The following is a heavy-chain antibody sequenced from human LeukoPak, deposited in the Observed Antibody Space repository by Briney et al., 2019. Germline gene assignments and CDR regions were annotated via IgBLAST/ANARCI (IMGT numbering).Heavy chain of an antibody. D-gene: IGHD3-22*01. J-gene: IGHJ4*02. CDR1: GFTLTSYA. V-gene: IGHV3-23*01. CDR2: ISGGNT. CDR3: ARGFTTGWSEGYLDY. Sequence: PGGCLRLSCAASGFTLTSYAMNWVRQTPGKGLEWVSGISGGNTYYADSVRGQFTISRDSSKNTLYLHMDFLRAEDTAVYLCARGFTTGWSEGYLDYWGQGTLVSVSP.